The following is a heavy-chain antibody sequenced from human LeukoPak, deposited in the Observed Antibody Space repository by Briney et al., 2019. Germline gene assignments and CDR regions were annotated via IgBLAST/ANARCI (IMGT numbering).Heavy chain of an antibody. V-gene: IGHV4-39*01. CDR2: IYYSGST. CDR3: ARAPPDYYGSGSYYNISGY. CDR1: GGSISSSSYY. D-gene: IGHD3-10*01. Sequence: SETLSLTCTVSGGSISSSSYYWGWIRQPPGKGLERIGSIYYSGSTYYNPSLKSRVTISVDTSKNQFSLKLSSVTAADTAVYYCARAPPDYYGSGSYYNISGYWGQGTLVTVSS. J-gene: IGHJ4*02.